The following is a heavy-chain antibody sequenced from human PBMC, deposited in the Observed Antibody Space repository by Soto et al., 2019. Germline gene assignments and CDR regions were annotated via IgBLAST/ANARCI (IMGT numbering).Heavy chain of an antibody. CDR1: GYTFTSYY. CDR2: INPSGGST. J-gene: IGHJ4*02. Sequence: ASVKVSCKASGYTFTSYYMHWVRQAPGQGLEWMGIINPSGGSTSYAQKFQGRVTMTRDTSTSTVYMELSSLRSEDTAVYYCARGGYYDSSEPNELDYWGQGTLVTVSS. CDR3: ARGGYYDSSEPNELDY. V-gene: IGHV1-46*01. D-gene: IGHD3-22*01.